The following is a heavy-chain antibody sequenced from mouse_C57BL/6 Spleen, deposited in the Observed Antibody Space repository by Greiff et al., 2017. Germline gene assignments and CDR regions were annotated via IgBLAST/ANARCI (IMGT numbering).Heavy chain of an antibody. V-gene: IGHV1-52*01. J-gene: IGHJ3*01. CDR3: ARTHYYGSSSDWFAY. Sequence: QVQLQQPGAELVRPGSSVKLSCKASGYTFTSYWMHWVKQRPIQGLEWIGNIDPSDSETHYNQKFKDKATLTVDKSSSTAYMQLSSLTSEDSAVYYCARTHYYGSSSDWFAYWGQGTLVTVSA. CDR2: IDPSDSET. D-gene: IGHD1-1*01. CDR1: GYTFTSYW.